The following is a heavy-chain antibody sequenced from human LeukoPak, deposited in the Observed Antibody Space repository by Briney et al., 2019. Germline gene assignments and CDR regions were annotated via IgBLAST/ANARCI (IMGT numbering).Heavy chain of an antibody. CDR3: ARHAAIYDSGSYFYFDY. V-gene: IGHV5-51*01. Sequence: GESLKISCKGSGYSFTSYWIGWVRHVPGKGLEYMGIIYPGDSDTRYSPSFQGQVTISADKSISTAYLQWSSLKASDTAMYYCARHAAIYDSGSYFYFDYWGQGTLVTVSS. D-gene: IGHD3-10*01. J-gene: IGHJ4*02. CDR1: GYSFTSYW. CDR2: IYPGDSDT.